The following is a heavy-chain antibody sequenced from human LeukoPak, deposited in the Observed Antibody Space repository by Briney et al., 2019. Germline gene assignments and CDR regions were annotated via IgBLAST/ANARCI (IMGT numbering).Heavy chain of an antibody. CDR1: SGSFSGYY. D-gene: IGHD3-10*01. Sequence: SETLSLTXAVYSGSFSGYYWSWISQPPGKGLEWIGEINRGGSTNYNPSLKSRVTISVDTSKNQFSLKLTSVTAADTAAYYCARGYGSGSYYNYWGQGTLVTVSS. J-gene: IGHJ4*02. CDR3: ARGYGSGSYYNY. V-gene: IGHV4-34*01. CDR2: INRGGST.